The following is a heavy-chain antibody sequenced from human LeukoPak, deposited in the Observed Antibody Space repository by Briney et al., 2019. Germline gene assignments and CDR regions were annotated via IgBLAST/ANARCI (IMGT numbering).Heavy chain of an antibody. Sequence: GASVKVSCKASGYTFTSYGISWVRQAPGQGLEWMGWISAYNGNTNYAQKLQGRVTMTTETSTRTAYMELRSLRSDDTAVYYCARDLFVDIVVVVAAPPDLHDAFDIWGQGTMVTVSS. CDR2: ISAYNGNT. V-gene: IGHV1-18*01. CDR1: GYTFTSYG. J-gene: IGHJ3*02. CDR3: ARDLFVDIVVVVAAPPDLHDAFDI. D-gene: IGHD2-15*01.